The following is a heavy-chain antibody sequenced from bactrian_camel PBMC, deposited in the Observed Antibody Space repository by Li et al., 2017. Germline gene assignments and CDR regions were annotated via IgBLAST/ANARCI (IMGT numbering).Heavy chain of an antibody. Sequence: HVQLVESGGGSVQAGGSLKLSCSISGTGGGTYCMGWFRQAPGKEREGVAALDSDGTTTYVDSVKGRFTVSKDNAKTTLYLQMNSLKPEDTAMYYCAASAKCAALGLYATWGQGTQVTVS. J-gene: IGHJ4*01. CDR2: LDSDGTT. CDR3: AASAKCAALGLYAT. D-gene: IGHD1*01. V-gene: IGHV3S55*01. CDR1: GTGGGTYC.